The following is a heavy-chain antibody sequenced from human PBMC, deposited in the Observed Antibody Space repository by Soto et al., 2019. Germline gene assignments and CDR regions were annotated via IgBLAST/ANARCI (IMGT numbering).Heavy chain of an antibody. J-gene: IGHJ1*01. D-gene: IGHD3-3*01. Sequence: EVQLLESGGGLVQPGGSLRLSCAASGFTFSSYAMSWVRQAPGEGLEWVSAISGSGGSTYYADSVKGPFTISRDNAKNTLYLRMNSRRAEDKAVYYCAKGGLSNYEFDEYFQHWGQGTLVTVSS. CDR2: ISGSGGST. CDR3: AKGGLSNYEFDEYFQH. CDR1: GFTFSSYA. V-gene: IGHV3-23*01.